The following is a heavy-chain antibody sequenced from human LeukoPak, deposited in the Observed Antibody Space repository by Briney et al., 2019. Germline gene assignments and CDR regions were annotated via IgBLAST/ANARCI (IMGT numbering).Heavy chain of an antibody. D-gene: IGHD2-8*02. Sequence: PGGSLRLSCAASGLTFSSCWMSWVRRAPGKGLEWVANIKQDGSAKYYVDSVKGRFTISRDNAKNSLYLQMDSLRAEDTAVYYCAKDVAGAFDYWGQGTPVTVSS. V-gene: IGHV3-7*01. CDR3: AKDVAGAFDY. CDR1: GLTFSSCW. J-gene: IGHJ4*02. CDR2: IKQDGSAK.